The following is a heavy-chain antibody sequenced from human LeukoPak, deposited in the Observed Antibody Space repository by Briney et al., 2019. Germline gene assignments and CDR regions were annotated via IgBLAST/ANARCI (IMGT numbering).Heavy chain of an antibody. J-gene: IGHJ3*02. CDR3: ARGNTNYGPGPFDI. D-gene: IGHD4-17*01. Sequence: SQTLSLTCAISGDTVSSNSAAWNWIRQSPSRGLEWLGRTYYMSKWYNNYAVSVKSRITINPDTSKNQFSLHLNSVTPEDTAVYYCARGNTNYGPGPFDIWGQGTMVTVSS. CDR1: GDTVSSNSAA. V-gene: IGHV6-1*01. CDR2: TYYMSKWYN.